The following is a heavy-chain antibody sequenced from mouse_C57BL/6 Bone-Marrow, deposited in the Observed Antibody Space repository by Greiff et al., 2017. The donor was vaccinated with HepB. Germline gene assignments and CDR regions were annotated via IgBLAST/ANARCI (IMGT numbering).Heavy chain of an antibody. CDR2: IWSDGST. CDR1: GFSLTSYG. CDR3: ARGVVARTYAMDY. J-gene: IGHJ4*01. D-gene: IGHD1-1*01. Sequence: VQLQQSGPGLVAPSQRLSITCTVSGFSLTSYGVHWVRQPPGKGLEWLVVIWSDGSTTYNSALKSRLSISKDNSKSQVFLKMNSLQTDDTAMYYCARGVVARTYAMDYWGQGTSVTVSS. V-gene: IGHV2-6*03.